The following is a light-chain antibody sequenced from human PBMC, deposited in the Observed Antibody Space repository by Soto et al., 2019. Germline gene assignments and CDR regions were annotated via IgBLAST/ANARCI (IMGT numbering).Light chain of an antibody. Sequence: QSALTQPGSVSGSPGQAITISGTGTSSDVGGYNYVSWYQQHPGKAPKLMIYDVSNRPSGVSNRFSGSKSGNTASLTISGLQAEDQADYYCSSYTSSSTLVVFGTGTKVTVL. J-gene: IGLJ1*01. CDR3: SSYTSSSTLVV. CDR1: SSDVGGYNY. V-gene: IGLV2-14*01. CDR2: DVS.